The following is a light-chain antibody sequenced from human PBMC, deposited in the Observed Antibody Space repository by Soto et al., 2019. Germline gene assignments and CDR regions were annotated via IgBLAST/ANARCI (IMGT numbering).Light chain of an antibody. Sequence: QSVLTQPPSVSGAPGQRVTISCTGSSSNIGAGYDVHWYQQLPGTAPKLLIYGNSNRPSGVPDRFSGSKAGTSASLAITGLQAEDEAEYYCQSYDSSLSTWVLGGGTKVTVL. CDR2: GNS. V-gene: IGLV1-40*01. CDR3: QSYDSSLSTWV. J-gene: IGLJ3*02. CDR1: SSNIGAGYD.